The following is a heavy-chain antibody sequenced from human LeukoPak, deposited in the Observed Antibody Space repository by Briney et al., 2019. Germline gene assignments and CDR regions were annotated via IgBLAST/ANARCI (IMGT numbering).Heavy chain of an antibody. V-gene: IGHV3-48*03. CDR2: ISSSGSTI. CDR1: GFTFSNYE. CDR3: ARDTHTMEV. Sequence: PGGSLRLSCAASGFTFSNYETNWVRQAPGKGLEWVSYISSSGSTIYYADSVKGRFTISRDNAKNSLYLQMNSLRAEDTAAYYCARDTHTMEVWGKGTTVTVSS. J-gene: IGHJ6*04.